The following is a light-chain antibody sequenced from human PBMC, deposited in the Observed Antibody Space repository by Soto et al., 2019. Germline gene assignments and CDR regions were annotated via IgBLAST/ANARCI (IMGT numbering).Light chain of an antibody. CDR3: QQRSNWPVT. CDR1: QSVSRY. Sequence: EIVLTQSPATLSLSPGERATLSCRASQSVSRYLAWYQQKPGQAPRLLIYDASNRATGIPARFSGSGSGTDFTLTISNLEPEDFAVYYCQQRSNWPVTFGQGTKVETK. J-gene: IGKJ1*01. CDR2: DAS. V-gene: IGKV3-11*01.